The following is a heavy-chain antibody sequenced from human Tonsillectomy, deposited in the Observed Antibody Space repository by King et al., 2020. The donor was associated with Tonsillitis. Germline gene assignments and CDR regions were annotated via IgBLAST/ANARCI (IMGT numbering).Heavy chain of an antibody. CDR1: GYTFASYG. Sequence: QLVQSGAEVKKPGASVKVSCKASGYTFASYGISWVRQAPGQGLEWMGWISAYNGKTNYEQKFQGRVTMTTDRTTTTAYMYLGSLRSDDTVVNYCAWDPPGQSGSYPEYYYYYGMELWGQGTTVTVSS. J-gene: IGHJ6*02. CDR3: AWDPPGQSGSYPEYYYYYGMEL. V-gene: IGHV1-18*01. D-gene: IGHD1-26*01. CDR2: ISAYNGKT.